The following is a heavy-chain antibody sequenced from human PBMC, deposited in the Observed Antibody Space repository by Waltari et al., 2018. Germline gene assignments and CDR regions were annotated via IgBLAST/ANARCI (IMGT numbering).Heavy chain of an antibody. Sequence: QITLKESGPALVKPTQTLMLTCTFSGFSLTTGGVGVAWIRQPPGKALEWLAVIYWNDDKRYSPSLKSRLTITKDTSKNQVVLTMTNMDPVDTGTYYCVHNGRYIYGSPGGYWGQGTLVTVSS. J-gene: IGHJ4*02. CDR3: VHNGRYIYGSPGGY. V-gene: IGHV2-5*04. D-gene: IGHD5-18*01. CDR1: GFSLTTGGVG. CDR2: IYWNDDK.